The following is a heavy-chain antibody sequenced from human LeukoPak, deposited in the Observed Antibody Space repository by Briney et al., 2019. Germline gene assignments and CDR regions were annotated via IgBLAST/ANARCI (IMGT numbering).Heavy chain of an antibody. J-gene: IGHJ4*02. D-gene: IGHD6-6*01. CDR2: IIPIFGTA. V-gene: IGHV1-69*05. CDR3: ARGIAARLRGWGYFDY. CDR1: GGTFSSYA. Sequence: ASVKVSCKASGGTFSSYAISLVRQAPGQGLEWMGGIIPIFGTANYAQKFQGRVTITTDESTSTAYMELSSLRSEDTAVYYCARGIAARLRGWGYFDYWGQGTLVTVSS.